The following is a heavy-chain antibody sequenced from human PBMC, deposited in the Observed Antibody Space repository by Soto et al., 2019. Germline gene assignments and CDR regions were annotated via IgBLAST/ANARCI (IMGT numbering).Heavy chain of an antibody. V-gene: IGHV1-3*01. CDR1: GYTFTSYA. J-gene: IGHJ5*02. Sequence: ASVKVSCKASGYTFTSYAMHWVRQAPGQRLEWMGWINAGNGNTKYSQKFQGRVTITRDTSASTAYMELSSLRSEDTAVYYCARDKGGVVVVTEESTGWFDPWGQGTLVTVSS. D-gene: IGHD2-21*02. CDR2: INAGNGNT. CDR3: ARDKGGVVVVTEESTGWFDP.